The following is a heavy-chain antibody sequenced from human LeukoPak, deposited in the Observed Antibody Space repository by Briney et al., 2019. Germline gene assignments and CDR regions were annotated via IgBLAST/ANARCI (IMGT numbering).Heavy chain of an antibody. CDR2: IYQSGST. CDR3: ARHSDRWRYAMDV. CDR1: GGSISFC. Sequence: SETLSLTCTVSGGSISFCWSWFRQSPGKGLEWIGQIYQSGSTDYNPSLRSRVTISRDTSKNQFSLQLTSVTAADTAVYYCARHSDRWRYAMDVWGQGTTVTVSS. J-gene: IGHJ6*02. D-gene: IGHD1-26*01. V-gene: IGHV4-59*08.